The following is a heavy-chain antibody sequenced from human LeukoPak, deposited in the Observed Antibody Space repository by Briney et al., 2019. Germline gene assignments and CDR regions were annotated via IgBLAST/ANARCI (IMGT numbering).Heavy chain of an antibody. V-gene: IGHV4-39*07. Sequence: SETLSLTCTVSGDSITANSYYWGWIRQPPGKGLEWIGSIYYSGSTYYNPSLKSRVTISVDTSKNQFSLKLSSVTAADTAVYYCARDAYDSSGYWGQGTLVTVSS. J-gene: IGHJ4*02. CDR2: IYYSGST. CDR3: ARDAYDSSGY. CDR1: GDSITANSYY. D-gene: IGHD3-22*01.